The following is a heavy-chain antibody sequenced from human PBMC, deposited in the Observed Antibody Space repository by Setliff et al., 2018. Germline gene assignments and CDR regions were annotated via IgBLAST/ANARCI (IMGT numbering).Heavy chain of an antibody. J-gene: IGHJ4*02. V-gene: IGHV3-15*01. CDR2: IKGKANGGIT. D-gene: IGHD3-16*01. Sequence: GGSLRLSCAASGFAFNNAWVNWVRQAPGKGLEWVGRIKGKANGGITDYGAAARGTFTISSDDFASVAYLQMDSLKTDDTAIYYCARVDDYIWGTFHSMDYWGQGTLVTVSS. CDR1: GFAFNNAW. CDR3: ARVDDYIWGTFHSMDY.